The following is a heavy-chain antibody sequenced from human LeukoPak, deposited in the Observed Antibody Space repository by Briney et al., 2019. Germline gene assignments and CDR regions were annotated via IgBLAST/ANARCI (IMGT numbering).Heavy chain of an antibody. J-gene: IGHJ6*03. D-gene: IGHD3/OR15-3a*01. Sequence: ASVKVSCKASGYTFTSYGISWVRQAPGQGLEWMGWISAYNGNTNYAQKLQGRVTMTTDTSTSTAYMELRGLRSDDTAVYYCARVEGTGSEYYYYMDVWGKGTTVTVSS. V-gene: IGHV1-18*01. CDR2: ISAYNGNT. CDR3: ARVEGTGSEYYYYMDV. CDR1: GYTFTSYG.